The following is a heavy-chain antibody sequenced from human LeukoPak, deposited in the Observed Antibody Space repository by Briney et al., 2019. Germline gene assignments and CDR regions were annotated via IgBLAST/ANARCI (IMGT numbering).Heavy chain of an antibody. CDR1: GFSFDEYG. J-gene: IGHJ2*01. CDR2: INWNGGSI. V-gene: IGHV3-20*04. D-gene: IGHD3-10*01. Sequence: GGSLRLSCEASGFSFDEYGMNWVRQVPGKGLEWVAGINWNGGSIGYEESVKGRFTISRDNARNTLYLQMDSLRAEDTAVYYCARDPLYYASGHYWYLDLWGRGTLVTVSS. CDR3: ARDPLYYASGHYWYLDL.